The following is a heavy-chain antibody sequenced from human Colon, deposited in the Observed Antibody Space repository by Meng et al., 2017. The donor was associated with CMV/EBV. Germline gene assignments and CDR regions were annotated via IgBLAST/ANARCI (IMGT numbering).Heavy chain of an antibody. CDR2: IYYSGRT. D-gene: IGHD1-26*01. V-gene: IGHV4-39*07. Sequence: SETLSLTCTVSGGSISSSSYYWGWIRQPPGKGLEWIGSIYYSGRTYYNPSLKSRVTISVYTSNNQFSLKVSSVTAADTAVYYCARDSWELPLNDWGQGTLVTVSS. CDR3: ARDSWELPLND. J-gene: IGHJ4*02. CDR1: GGSISSSSYY.